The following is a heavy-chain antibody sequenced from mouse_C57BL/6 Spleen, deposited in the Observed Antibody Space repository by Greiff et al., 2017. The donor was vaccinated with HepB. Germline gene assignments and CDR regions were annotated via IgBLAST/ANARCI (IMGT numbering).Heavy chain of an antibody. V-gene: IGHV1-67*01. CDR2: ISTYYGDA. Sequence: QVQLQQSGPELVRPGVSVKISCKGSGYTFTDYAMHWVKQSHAKSLEWIGVISTYYGDASYNQKFKDKATMTVDKSSSTAYMELARLTSEDSAVYYCARRIYYYGTPHGDYAMDYWGQGTSVTVSS. CDR1: GYTFTDYA. CDR3: ARRIYYYGTPHGDYAMDY. D-gene: IGHD1-1*01. J-gene: IGHJ4*01.